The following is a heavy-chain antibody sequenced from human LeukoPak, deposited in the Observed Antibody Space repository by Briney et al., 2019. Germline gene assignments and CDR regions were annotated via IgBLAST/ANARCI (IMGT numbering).Heavy chain of an antibody. CDR3: AKDYSYGYYYFDY. CDR1: GFTFDDYG. V-gene: IGHV3-9*01. CDR2: ISWNSGSI. Sequence: PGGSLRLSCAASGFTFDDYGMHWVRQAPGKGLEWVSGISWNSGSIGYADSVKGRFTISRDNAKNSLYLQMNSLRAEDTALYYCAKDYSYGYYYFDYWGQGTLVTVSS. J-gene: IGHJ4*02. D-gene: IGHD5-18*01.